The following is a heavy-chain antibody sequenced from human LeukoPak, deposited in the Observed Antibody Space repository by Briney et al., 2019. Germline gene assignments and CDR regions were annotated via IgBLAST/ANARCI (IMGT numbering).Heavy chain of an antibody. CDR3: ARHIQLWSDYYYYMDV. CDR2: IYPGDSDT. CDR1: GYSFTSYW. Sequence: GESLKISCKGSGYSFTSYWIGWVRQMPGKGLEWMGIIYPGDSDTRYSPSFQGQVTISADKSISTAYLQWSSLKASDTAMYYCARHIQLWSDYYYYMDVWGKGTTVTVSS. D-gene: IGHD5-18*01. V-gene: IGHV5-51*01. J-gene: IGHJ6*03.